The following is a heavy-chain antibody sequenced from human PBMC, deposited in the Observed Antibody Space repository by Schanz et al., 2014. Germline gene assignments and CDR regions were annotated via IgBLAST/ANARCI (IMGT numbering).Heavy chain of an antibody. CDR2: ISDSGDTA. J-gene: IGHJ4*02. D-gene: IGHD6-13*01. V-gene: IGHV3-23*01. CDR3: ARGLIAAAGGAFDY. CDR1: GFSFGNYG. Sequence: EVQLLESGGGLVQPGGSLRLSCEASGFSFGNYGMSWVRQAPGKGLEWVSLISDSGDTAYYADSVRGRFTMSRDNSKNTLYLQMNSLRAGDAAVYYCARGLIAAAGGAFDYWGQGTLVAVSA.